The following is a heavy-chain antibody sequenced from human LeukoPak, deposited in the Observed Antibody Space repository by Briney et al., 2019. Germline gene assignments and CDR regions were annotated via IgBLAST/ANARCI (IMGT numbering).Heavy chain of an antibody. V-gene: IGHV1-8*03. CDR1: GYTFTIYD. CDR3: ARANVAAAIDY. D-gene: IGHD6-13*01. CDR2: MNPNSGNT. J-gene: IGHJ4*02. Sequence: ASVKVSCKASGYTFTIYDNNWVRQATGQGLEWMGWMNPNSGNTGYAQKFQGRVTITRNTSISTAYMELSSLRSEDTAVYYCARANVAAAIDYWGQGTLVTVSS.